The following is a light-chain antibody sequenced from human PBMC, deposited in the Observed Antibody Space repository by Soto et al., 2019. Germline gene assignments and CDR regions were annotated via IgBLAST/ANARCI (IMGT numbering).Light chain of an antibody. J-gene: IGLJ1*01. V-gene: IGLV2-14*01. CDR1: ISDVGAYNY. CDR2: DVF. Sequence: QSALTQPASVSGSPGQSVTISCTGTISDVGAYNYVSWYQQYPGKAPKLLIYDVFNRPSGVSDRFSGSKSGNTASLTISGIQAEDEAGDYCSSYTTTRLYVFGAGTKVTV. CDR3: SSYTTTRLYV.